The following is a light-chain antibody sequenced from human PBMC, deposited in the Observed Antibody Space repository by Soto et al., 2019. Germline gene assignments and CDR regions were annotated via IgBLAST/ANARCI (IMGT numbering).Light chain of an antibody. CDR1: QSVSSSS. CDR2: GAS. J-gene: IGKJ2*01. V-gene: IGKV3-20*01. CDR3: QHTTDFT. Sequence: IVLTQSPDTLSLFPGERATLSCRASQSVSSSSLAWYQQKPGQAPRLLIYGASSRATGIPDRFSGSGSGTDFTLTIRRLEPEDFAVYYCQHTTDFTFGQGTKVEIK.